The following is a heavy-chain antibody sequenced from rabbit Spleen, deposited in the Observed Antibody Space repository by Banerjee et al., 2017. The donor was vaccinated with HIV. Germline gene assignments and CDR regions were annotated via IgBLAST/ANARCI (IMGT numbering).Heavy chain of an antibody. CDR3: ARGSAPMTMVIIGFYLSL. Sequence: QSLEESGGDLVKPGASLTLTCKASGFSFSSSHWISWVRQAPGKGPEWIACIYTGSSGSTWYASWVNGRFTISKASSTTVTLQMTSLTAADTATYFCARGSAPMTMVIIGFYLSLWGQGTLVTVS. CDR1: GFSFSSSHW. D-gene: IGHD2-1*01. CDR2: IYTGSSGST. J-gene: IGHJ4*01. V-gene: IGHV1S40*01.